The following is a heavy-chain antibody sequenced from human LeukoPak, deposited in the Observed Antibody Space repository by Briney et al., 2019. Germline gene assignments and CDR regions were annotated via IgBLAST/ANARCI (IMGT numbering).Heavy chain of an antibody. D-gene: IGHD3-10*01. CDR3: ARGSYYGSGSATDAFDI. J-gene: IGHJ3*02. V-gene: IGHV1-69*04. CDR1: EGTYSSYS. Sequence: SVKVSCKASEGTYSSYSINWVRQAPGQGLEWMGRVLPVLGLSKTAQNFQGRVTITADKSTTTAYMELSSLRSEDTAVYYCARGSYYGSGSATDAFDIWGQGTKVTVS. CDR2: VLPVLGLS.